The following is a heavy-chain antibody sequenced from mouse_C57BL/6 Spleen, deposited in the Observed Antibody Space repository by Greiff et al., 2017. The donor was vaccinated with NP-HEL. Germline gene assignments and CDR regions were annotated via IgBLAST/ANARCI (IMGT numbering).Heavy chain of an antibody. CDR3: ARPRQLRPSWFAY. CDR2: IDPSDSYT. Sequence: QVQLQQPGAELVKPGASVKLSCKASGYTFTSYWMQWVKQRPGQGLEWIGEIDPSDSYTNYNQKFKGKATLTVDTSSSTAYMQLSSLTSEDSAVYYCARPRQLRPSWFAYWGQGTLVTVSA. CDR1: GYTFTSYW. V-gene: IGHV1-50*01. J-gene: IGHJ3*01. D-gene: IGHD3-2*02.